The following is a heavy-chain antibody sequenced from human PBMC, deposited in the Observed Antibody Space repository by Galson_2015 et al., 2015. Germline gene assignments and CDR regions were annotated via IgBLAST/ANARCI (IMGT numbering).Heavy chain of an antibody. CDR2: INAGNGNT. CDR1: GYTFTSYA. D-gene: IGHD6-6*01. V-gene: IGHV1-3*01. CDR3: ARVHRPRPSSSPPDY. Sequence: SVKVSCKASGYTFTSYAMHWVRQAPGQRLERMGWINAGNGNTKYSQKFQGRVTITRDTSASTAYMELSGLRSEDTAVYYCARVHRPRPSSSPPDYWGQGTLVTVSS. J-gene: IGHJ4*02.